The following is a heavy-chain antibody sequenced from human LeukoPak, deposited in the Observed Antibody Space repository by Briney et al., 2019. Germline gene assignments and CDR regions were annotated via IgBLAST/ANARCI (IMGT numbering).Heavy chain of an antibody. CDR3: AREGRVSGYDFDC. CDR1: GFTFSSYW. Sequence: PGGSLRLSCAASGFTFSSYWMHWVRQAPGKGLVWVSRINSDGSSITYADSVKGRSTISRDNAKNTLYLQMNSLRAEDTAVYYWAREGRVSGYDFDCWGQGTLVTVSS. CDR2: INSDGSSI. J-gene: IGHJ4*02. D-gene: IGHD5-12*01. V-gene: IGHV3-74*03.